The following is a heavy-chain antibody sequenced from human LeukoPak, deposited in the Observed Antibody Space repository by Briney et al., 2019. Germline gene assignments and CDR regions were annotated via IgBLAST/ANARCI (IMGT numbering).Heavy chain of an antibody. J-gene: IGHJ4*02. Sequence: SQTLSLTCTVPGGSINNGGYYWSWIRQHPGKGLEWIGYIYYSGSSYYNPSLRSRVTISVDTSKNHFSLKLSSVTAADTAVYYCARNRDGYNSFDYWGQGTLVTVSS. CDR1: GGSINNGGYY. CDR2: IYYSGSS. D-gene: IGHD5-24*01. V-gene: IGHV4-31*03. CDR3: ARNRDGYNSFDY.